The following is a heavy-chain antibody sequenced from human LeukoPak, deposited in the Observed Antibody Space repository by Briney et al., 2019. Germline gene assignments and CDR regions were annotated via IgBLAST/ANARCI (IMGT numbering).Heavy chain of an antibody. D-gene: IGHD3-22*01. J-gene: IGHJ6*03. CDR3: ARENYDSSGYYYYYYYYMDV. V-gene: IGHV3-30*03. Sequence: GGSLRLSCAASGFTFSNYWMSWVRQAPGKGLEWVAVISYDGSNKYYADSVKGRFTISRDNSKNTLYLQMNSLRAEDTAVYYCARENYDSSGYYYYYYYYMDVWGKGTTVTVSS. CDR1: GFTFSNYW. CDR2: ISYDGSNK.